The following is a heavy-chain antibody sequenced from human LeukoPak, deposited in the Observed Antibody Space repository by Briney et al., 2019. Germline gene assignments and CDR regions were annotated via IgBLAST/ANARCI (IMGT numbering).Heavy chain of an antibody. CDR1: GGSISSYY. J-gene: IGHJ4*02. V-gene: IGHV4-59*08. D-gene: IGHD1-26*01. Sequence: SETLSLTCTVSGGSISSYYWSWIRQPPWKGLEWIGYIYYSGSTNYNPSLKSRVTISVDTSKNQFSLKLSSVTAADTAVYYCARQSGSYGPIDYWGQGTLVTVSS. CDR2: IYYSGST. CDR3: ARQSGSYGPIDY.